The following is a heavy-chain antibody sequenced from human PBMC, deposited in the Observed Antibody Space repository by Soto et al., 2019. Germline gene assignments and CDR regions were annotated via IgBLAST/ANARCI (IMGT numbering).Heavy chain of an antibody. Sequence: PSETLSLTCAVYGGSFSGYYWSWIRQPPGKGLEWIGEINHSESTNYNPSLKSRVTISVDTSKNKFSLKLSSVPAADTAVYYCARSALSSSTTRINSFDPWGQGTLVTVSS. CDR2: INHSEST. CDR3: ARSALSSSTTRINSFDP. J-gene: IGHJ5*02. CDR1: GGSFSGYY. D-gene: IGHD1-1*01. V-gene: IGHV4-34*01.